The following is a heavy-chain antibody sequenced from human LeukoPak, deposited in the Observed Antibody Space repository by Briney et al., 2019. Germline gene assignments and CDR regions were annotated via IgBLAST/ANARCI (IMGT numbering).Heavy chain of an antibody. Sequence: TGGTLRLSCAASGFTFSSYGMSWVRQAPGKGLEWVSYISSSGSTIYYADSVEGRFTISRDNAKNSLYLQMNSLRAEDTAVYYCARDQRWLPGWHAFDIWGQGTMVTVSS. CDR2: ISSSGSTI. J-gene: IGHJ3*02. V-gene: IGHV3-48*04. D-gene: IGHD5-24*01. CDR3: ARDQRWLPGWHAFDI. CDR1: GFTFSSYG.